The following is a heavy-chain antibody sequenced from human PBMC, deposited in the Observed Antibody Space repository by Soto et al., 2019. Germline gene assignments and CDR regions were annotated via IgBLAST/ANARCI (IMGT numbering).Heavy chain of an antibody. CDR3: ARDSRYYGSGRDYCMDV. V-gene: IGHV1-46*01. D-gene: IGHD3-10*01. CDR2: INPSGGST. Sequence: ASVKVSCKASGYTFTSYYMHWVRQAPGQGLEWMGIINPSGGSTSYAQKFQGRVTMTRDTSTSTVYMELSSLRSEDTAVYYCARDSRYYGSGRDYCMDVWGQGTTVTVSS. J-gene: IGHJ6*02. CDR1: GYTFTSYY.